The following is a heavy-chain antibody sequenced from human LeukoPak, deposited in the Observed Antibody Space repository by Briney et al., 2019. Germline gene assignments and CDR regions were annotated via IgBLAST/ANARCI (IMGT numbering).Heavy chain of an antibody. D-gene: IGHD3-10*01. V-gene: IGHV1-69*13. CDR2: IIPIFGTA. J-gene: IGHJ6*03. Sequence: SVTVSCKASGGTFSSYAISWVRQAPGQGLEWMGGIIPIFGTANYAQKFQGRVTITAGESTSTAYMELSSLRSEDTAVYYCARGSGIAYYYMDVWGKGTTVTISS. CDR1: GGTFSSYA. CDR3: ARGSGIAYYYMDV.